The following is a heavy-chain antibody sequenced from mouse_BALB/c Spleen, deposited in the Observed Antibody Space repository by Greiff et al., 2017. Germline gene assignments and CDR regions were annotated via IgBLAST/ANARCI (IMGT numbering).Heavy chain of an antibody. J-gene: IGHJ2*01. V-gene: IGHV5-17*02. CDR1: GFTFSSFG. CDR2: ISSGSSTI. D-gene: IGHD2-1*01. Sequence: DVHLVESGGGLVQPGGSRKLSCAASGFTFSSFGMHWVRQAPEKGLEWVAYISSGSSTIYYADTVKGRFTISRDNPKNTLFLQMTSLRSEDTAMYYCARVGNYPDYWGQGTTLTVSS. CDR3: ARVGNYPDY.